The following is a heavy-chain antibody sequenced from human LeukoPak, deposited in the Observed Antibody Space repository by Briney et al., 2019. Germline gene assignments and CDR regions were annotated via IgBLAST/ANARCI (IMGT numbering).Heavy chain of an antibody. J-gene: IGHJ4*02. Sequence: PGGSLRLSCAASGFTFSSYAMSWVRQAPGKGLEWVSAISGSGGSTCYADSVKGRFTISRDNSKNTLYLQMNSLRAEDTAVYYCAKIRPPMVRGVATISKIYYWGQGTLVTVYS. D-gene: IGHD3-10*01. CDR2: ISGSGGST. CDR3: AKIRPPMVRGVATISKIYY. CDR1: GFTFSSYA. V-gene: IGHV3-23*01.